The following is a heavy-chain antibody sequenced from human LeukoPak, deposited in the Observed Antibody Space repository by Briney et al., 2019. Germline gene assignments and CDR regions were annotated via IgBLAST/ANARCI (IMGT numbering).Heavy chain of an antibody. D-gene: IGHD6-13*01. CDR1: GGSISSGGHY. J-gene: IGHJ4*02. Sequence: SETLSLTCTVSGGSISSGGHYWGWLRQHPGKGLEWLGYIYYSGSTYYNPSLKSRVTISVDTSKNQFSLKLSSVTAADTAVYYCAREGIAAAGIVYWGQGTLVTVSS. CDR2: IYYSGST. V-gene: IGHV4-31*03. CDR3: AREGIAAAGIVY.